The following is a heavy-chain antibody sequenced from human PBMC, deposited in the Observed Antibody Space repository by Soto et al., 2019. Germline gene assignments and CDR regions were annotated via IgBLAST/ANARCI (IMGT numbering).Heavy chain of an antibody. CDR3: ARLLAPYCGGDCFSGFDY. Sequence: ASVKVSCKASGYTFTSYAMHCVRQAPGQGLEWMGILNPNGGSTVFAQGLQGRITLTRDTSTTTVYMELSSLRSEDTAVYYCARLLAPYCGGDCFSGFDYWGQGTQVTVSS. V-gene: IGHV1-46*01. CDR1: GYTFTSYA. D-gene: IGHD2-21*02. J-gene: IGHJ4*02. CDR2: LNPNGGST.